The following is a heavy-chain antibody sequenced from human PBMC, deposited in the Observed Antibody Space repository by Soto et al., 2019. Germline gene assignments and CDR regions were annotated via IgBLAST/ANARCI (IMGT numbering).Heavy chain of an antibody. V-gene: IGHV3-48*02. CDR2: ITSDTKTI. Sequence: EVQLVESGGDLVQRGRSLRLSCAASGFTFNIYSMNWVRQAPGKGLEWFSYITSDTKTIKYADSVKGRFTISRDNAKNSVYLQMNSLRDEDTAVYYCARSVEGHFDYWGQGTVVTVSS. CDR1: GFTFNIYS. CDR3: ARSVEGHFDY. D-gene: IGHD6-19*01. J-gene: IGHJ4*02.